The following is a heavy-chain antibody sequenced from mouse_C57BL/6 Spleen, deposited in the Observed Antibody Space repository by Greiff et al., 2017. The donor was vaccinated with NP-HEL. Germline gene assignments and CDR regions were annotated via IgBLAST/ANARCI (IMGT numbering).Heavy chain of an antibody. CDR2: MDPETGGT. CDR3: TSGSRQDYAMDY. CDR1: GYTFNDYE. J-gene: IGHJ4*01. D-gene: IGHD1-1*01. Sequence: QVQLQQSGAELVRPGASVTLSCKASGYTFNDYEMHWVKQTTVHGLEWIGAMDPETGGTAYNQKFKGKAILTADKSSSTAYMELRSLTSEYSAVYYCTSGSRQDYAMDYWGQGTSVTVSS. V-gene: IGHV1-15*01.